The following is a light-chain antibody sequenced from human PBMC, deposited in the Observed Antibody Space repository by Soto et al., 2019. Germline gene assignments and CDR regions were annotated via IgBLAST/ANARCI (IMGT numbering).Light chain of an antibody. V-gene: IGKV3-20*01. CDR1: QSVNGNY. J-gene: IGKJ1*01. Sequence: ETVLTQSPGTLSLSPGERATLSCRASQSVNGNYLAWYQQKPGQAPRLLIYGTSSRATGIPDRFSGSGSGTDFTLTISSLQPDDFATYYCQHYNSYSEAFGQGTKVDIK. CDR3: QHYNSYSEA. CDR2: GTS.